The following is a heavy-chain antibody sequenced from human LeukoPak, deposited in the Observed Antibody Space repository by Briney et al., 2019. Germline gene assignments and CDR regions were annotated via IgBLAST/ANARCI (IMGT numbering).Heavy chain of an antibody. V-gene: IGHV4-59*01. CDR1: GGSISSYY. CDR3: ARGYSSSWPLDY. D-gene: IGHD6-13*01. J-gene: IGHJ4*02. Sequence: SETLSLTCTVSGGSISSYYWSWLRQPPGKGLEWIGYIYYSGSTNYNPSLKSRVTISVDTSKNQFSLKLSSVTAADTAVYYCARGYSSSWPLDYWGQGTLVTVSS. CDR2: IYYSGST.